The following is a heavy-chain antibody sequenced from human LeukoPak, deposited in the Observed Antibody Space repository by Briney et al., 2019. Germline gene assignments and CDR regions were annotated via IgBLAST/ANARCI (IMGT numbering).Heavy chain of an antibody. Sequence: QPGGSLRLSCAASGFTVSNNYMRWVRQAPGKGLEWVSLIYSGGSTYYADSVKGRFIISRDNSKNTLYLQMNSLRAEDTAVYYCAELGITMIGGVWGKGTTVTISS. CDR3: AELGITMIGGV. D-gene: IGHD3-10*02. CDR1: GFTVSNNY. V-gene: IGHV3-66*01. J-gene: IGHJ6*04. CDR2: IYSGGST.